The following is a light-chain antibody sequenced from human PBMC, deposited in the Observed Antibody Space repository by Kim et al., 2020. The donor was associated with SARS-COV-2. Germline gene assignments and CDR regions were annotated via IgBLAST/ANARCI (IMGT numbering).Light chain of an antibody. CDR1: QSVSRSY. Sequence: PGEHASLSCRPSQSVSRSYLAWYQQKPGQAPRLLIYSASSMDTGIPDRFSGSGSGTDFTLTISSLEPEDFAVYYCQQYHSSPCTFGAGTKVDI. CDR2: SAS. J-gene: IGKJ3*01. V-gene: IGKV3-20*01. CDR3: QQYHSSPCT.